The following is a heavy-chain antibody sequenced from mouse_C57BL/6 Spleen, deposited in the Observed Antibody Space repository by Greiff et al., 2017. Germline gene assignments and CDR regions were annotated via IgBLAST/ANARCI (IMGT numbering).Heavy chain of an antibody. CDR3: ARRYSDNRWYFDD. V-gene: IGHV1-61*01. Sequence: VQLQQPGAELVRPGSSVKLSCKASGYTFTSYSIEWVKQRPGQGLEWIGNIYPSDSDTNYNQKFKDKATLTVDKSSSTAYMQLSSLTSEDAAVYVCARRYSDNRWYFDDWGKGTTVTVAS. CDR1: GYTFTSYS. CDR2: IYPSDSDT. J-gene: IGHJ1*03. D-gene: IGHD2-13*01.